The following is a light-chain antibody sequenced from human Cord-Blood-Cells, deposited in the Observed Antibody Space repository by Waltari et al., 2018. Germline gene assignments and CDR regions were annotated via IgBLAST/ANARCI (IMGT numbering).Light chain of an antibody. CDR3: QQYNSYSA. CDR2: KGS. J-gene: IGKJ1*01. Sequence: DIHMTQSPSTLSASVRDRVTITCLASQSISNWLASDHQKPVKAPKLMIYKGSSLESGVRSMLRVSGSETEFTLTISSLQPDDFATYYCQQYNSYSAFGQGTKVEIK. V-gene: IGKV1-5*03. CDR1: QSISNW.